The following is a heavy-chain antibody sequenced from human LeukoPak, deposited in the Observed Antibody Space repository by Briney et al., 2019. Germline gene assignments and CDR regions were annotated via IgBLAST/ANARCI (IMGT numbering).Heavy chain of an antibody. CDR2: IRGNGDST. D-gene: IGHD3-9*01. Sequence: GGSLRLSCAASGFTFSSYAINWVRQAPGRGLEWVSAIRGNGDSTYNADSVKGRFTISRDNSKNTLYLRMNSLRAEDTAVYYCAKGRYYDSGNAFDIWGQGTMVTVSS. CDR1: GFTFSSYA. J-gene: IGHJ3*02. CDR3: AKGRYYDSGNAFDI. V-gene: IGHV3-23*01.